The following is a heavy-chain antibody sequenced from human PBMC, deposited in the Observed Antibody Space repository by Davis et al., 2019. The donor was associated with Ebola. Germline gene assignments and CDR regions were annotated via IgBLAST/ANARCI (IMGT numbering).Heavy chain of an antibody. V-gene: IGHV1-2*02. J-gene: IGHJ6*02. CDR3: ARDPTFLQWSRSDYYGMDV. Sequence: ASVKVSCKASGYTFTGYYIHWVRQAPGQGLEWMGWINPDSGVTNYAQVFKGRVTLTLDTSISTAYMELSRLTPDDTAMYYCARDPTFLQWSRSDYYGMDVWGQGTTVTVSS. D-gene: IGHD3-3*01. CDR1: GYTFTGYY. CDR2: INPDSGVT.